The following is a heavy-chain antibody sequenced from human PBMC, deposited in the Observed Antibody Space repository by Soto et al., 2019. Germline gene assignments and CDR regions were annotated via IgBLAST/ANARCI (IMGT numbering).Heavy chain of an antibody. V-gene: IGHV1-18*01. Sequence: HLVQPGPEVKKPGASVTDSCKPSVDTFTNFGLSWVGQAPGQGLEWMGWIATYNSNKNYAQKFQGRLTLTTDTSTSTGYMELKSLEYDDTAVYYCARVLRGVVNWFDPWGQGTLVTVSS. CDR2: IATYNSNK. D-gene: IGHD3-10*01. J-gene: IGHJ5*02. CDR3: ARVLRGVVNWFDP. CDR1: VDTFTNFG.